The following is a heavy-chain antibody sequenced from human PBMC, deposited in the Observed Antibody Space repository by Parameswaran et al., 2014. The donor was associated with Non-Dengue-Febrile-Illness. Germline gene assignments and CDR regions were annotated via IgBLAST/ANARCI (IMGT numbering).Heavy chain of an antibody. D-gene: IGHD2-15*01. Sequence: RWIRQPPGKGLEWIGYIYYSGSTYYNPSLKSRVTISVDTSKNQFSLKLSSVTAADTAVYYCARGDCSGGSCYHDAFDIWGQGTMVTVSS. CDR2: IYYSGST. CDR3: ARGDCSGGSCYHDAFDI. J-gene: IGHJ3*02. V-gene: IGHV4-31*02.